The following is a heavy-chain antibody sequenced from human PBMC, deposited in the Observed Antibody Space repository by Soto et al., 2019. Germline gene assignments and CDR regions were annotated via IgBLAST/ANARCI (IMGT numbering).Heavy chain of an antibody. CDR3: VRTRQQRLVEDS. J-gene: IGHJ4*02. CDR2: INAGNGNT. V-gene: IGHV1-3*01. CDR1: GYTLSSFG. D-gene: IGHD6-13*01. Sequence: QAQLVQSGAEVKKPGASVKVSCKASGYTLSSFGFYWVRQAPGQRLEWMGWINAGNGNTKYSQKSQGRVTISKVTSANTAYMELTSLTSEDTAVYYCVRTRQQRLVEDSWGQGSQVT.